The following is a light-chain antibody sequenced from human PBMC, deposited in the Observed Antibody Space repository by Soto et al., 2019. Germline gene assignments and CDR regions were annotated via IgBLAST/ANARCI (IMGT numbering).Light chain of an antibody. Sequence: IQMTQSPSTLSASVGDRVTFTCRASQTISTWLAWYQQKQGKAPKLLLYKASTLDVRVPSRFSGSGSGTDFTLTINTLQPADFATYYCQQYNSYPWTFGQGTKV. V-gene: IGKV1-5*03. CDR3: QQYNSYPWT. J-gene: IGKJ1*01. CDR2: KAS. CDR1: QTISTW.